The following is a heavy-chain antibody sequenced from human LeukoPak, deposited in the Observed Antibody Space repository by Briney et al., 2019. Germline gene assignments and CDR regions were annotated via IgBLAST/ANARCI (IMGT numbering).Heavy chain of an antibody. CDR3: ARARNDYDSNGFSLLDY. J-gene: IGHJ4*02. CDR2: IWYDGSNI. D-gene: IGHD3-22*01. Sequence: GGSLRLSCAASGISFSSHGMHWVRQAPGKGLEWVAVIWYDGSNIYYTDSVKGRFTISRDNSKNTLYLQMNSLRAEDTALYYCARARNDYDSNGFSLLDYWGQGTLVTVSS. CDR1: GISFSSHG. V-gene: IGHV3-33*01.